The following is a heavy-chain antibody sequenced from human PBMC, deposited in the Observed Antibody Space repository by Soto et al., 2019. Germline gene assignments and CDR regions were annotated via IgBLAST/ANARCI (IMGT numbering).Heavy chain of an antibody. D-gene: IGHD2-8*01. CDR2: IHSSGAT. CDR3: TRAERFPRSWFDP. V-gene: IGHV4-31*08. J-gene: IGHJ5*02. Sequence: SETLSLTCTVSVASITTYGYYWSWIRQNPGKGLEWIGYIHSSGATSYNPSLQSRVTISLDTSNNHFSLKMTSLTAADTALYFCTRAERFPRSWFDPWGQGTQVTVSS. CDR1: VASITTYGYY.